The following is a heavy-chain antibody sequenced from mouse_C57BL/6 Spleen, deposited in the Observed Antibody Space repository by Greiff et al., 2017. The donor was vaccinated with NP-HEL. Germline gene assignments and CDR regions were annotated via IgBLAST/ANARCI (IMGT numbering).Heavy chain of an antibody. J-gene: IGHJ4*01. CDR2: ISYDGSN. D-gene: IGHD1-1*01. CDR1: GYSITSGYY. Sequence: EVQLVESGPGLVKPSQSLSLTCSVTGYSITSGYYWNWIRQFPGNKLEWMGYISYDGSNNYNPSLKNRISITRDTSKNQFFLKLNSVTTEDTATYYCARALYGSSYDCAMDYWGQGTSVTVSS. V-gene: IGHV3-6*01. CDR3: ARALYGSSYDCAMDY.